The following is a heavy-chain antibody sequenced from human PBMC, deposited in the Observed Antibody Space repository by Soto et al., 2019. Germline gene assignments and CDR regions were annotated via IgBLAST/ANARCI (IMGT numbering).Heavy chain of an antibody. V-gene: IGHV1-69*06. CDR2: LIPIYDAP. CDR1: GFTFNVYG. CDR3: ARVRDPHLDHYGLDV. J-gene: IGHJ6*02. Sequence: QVQLVQSGAEVKHPASSVKVSCKTSGFTFNVYGINWVRQAPGQGLEWMGGLIPIYDAPNYAQKFQDRVTITADKSTTTVYLELSSLTSEDTAVYFCARVRDPHLDHYGLDVWGQGTTVTVSS.